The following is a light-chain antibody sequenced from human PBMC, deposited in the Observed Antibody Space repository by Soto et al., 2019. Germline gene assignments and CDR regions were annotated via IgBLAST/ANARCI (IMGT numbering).Light chain of an antibody. Sequence: SYELTQPPSVSVAPGQTARITCWGNNIGSKSVHWYQQKPGQAPVLVVYDDSDRPSGIPERFSGSNSGNTATLTISRGEAGDEADYYCQVWASSSDHVVFGGWTKLTVL. CDR1: NIGSKS. CDR2: DDS. J-gene: IGLJ2*01. CDR3: QVWASSSDHVV. V-gene: IGLV3-21*02.